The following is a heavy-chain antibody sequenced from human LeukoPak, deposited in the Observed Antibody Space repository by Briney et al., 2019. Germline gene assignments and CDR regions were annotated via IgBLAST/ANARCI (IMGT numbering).Heavy chain of an antibody. CDR1: GFTFSNAW. D-gene: IGHD3-3*01. Sequence: GGSLRLSCAASGFTFSNAWMSWVRQAPGKGLEWVGRIKSKTDGGTTDYAAPVKGRFTISRDDSKNTLYLQMNSLKTEDTAVYYCNTELWYYDFWSGYSDDAFDIWGQGTMVTVSS. CDR2: IKSKTDGGTT. J-gene: IGHJ3*02. CDR3: NTELWYYDFWSGYSDDAFDI. V-gene: IGHV3-15*01.